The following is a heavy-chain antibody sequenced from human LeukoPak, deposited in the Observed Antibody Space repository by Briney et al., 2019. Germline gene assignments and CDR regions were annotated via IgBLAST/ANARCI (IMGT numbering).Heavy chain of an antibody. D-gene: IGHD6-13*01. CDR3: GTLRTGTGLVGGMDV. J-gene: IGHJ6*02. CDR2: IYPGDSDT. Sequence: GESLKISCKGSGYRFNDFWIAWVRQRPGTGLEWMGIIYPGDSDTRYSPSFEGQVTMAADKSISTAYLQWRGLKASDTAIYYCGTLRTGTGLVGGMDVWGQGTRVTVSS. V-gene: IGHV5-51*01. CDR1: GYRFNDFW.